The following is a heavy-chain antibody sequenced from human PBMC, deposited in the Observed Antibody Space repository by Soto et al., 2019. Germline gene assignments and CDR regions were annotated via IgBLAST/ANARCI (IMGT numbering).Heavy chain of an antibody. Sequence: SETLSLTCAVSGGSLSGSHWSWIRQPPGKGPEWIGEISHTGTTSYNPSLKGRVTISVDTSKNQFSLKLSSVTAADTAVYYCARGFDCSSTSCYAGIEGWFDPWGQGTLVTVSS. CDR3: ARGFDCSSTSCYAGIEGWFDP. CDR1: GGSLSGSH. V-gene: IGHV4-34*01. J-gene: IGHJ5*02. CDR2: ISHTGTT. D-gene: IGHD2-2*01.